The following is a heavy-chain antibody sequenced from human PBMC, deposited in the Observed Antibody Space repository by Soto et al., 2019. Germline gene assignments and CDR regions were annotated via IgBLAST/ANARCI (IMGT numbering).Heavy chain of an antibody. J-gene: IGHJ4*02. V-gene: IGHV3-23*01. CDR2: ISGSGGTP. Sequence: PVGSLRLSGAASGFTFSRSAMSWVRQAPGRGLEWFSTISGSGGTPYYADSVKGRFTISRDNSKNTLYLVLNSLRAEDTAVYYCAMGLAAAGPLDYWGQGILVTVSS. D-gene: IGHD6-13*01. CDR1: GFTFSRSA. CDR3: AMGLAAAGPLDY.